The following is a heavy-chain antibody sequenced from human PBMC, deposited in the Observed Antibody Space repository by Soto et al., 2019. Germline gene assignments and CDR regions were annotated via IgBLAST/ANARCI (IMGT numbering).Heavy chain of an antibody. CDR3: AREAGGSGSYYQAGFYYYYGMDV. V-gene: IGHV4-59*01. Sequence: SETLSLTCTVSGGSISSYYWSWIRQPPGKGLEWIGYIYYSGSTNYNPSLKSRVTISVDTAKNQFSLKLSSVTAADTAVYYCAREAGGSGSYYQAGFYYYYGMDVGGQGTTVTVSS. CDR1: GGSISSYY. J-gene: IGHJ6*02. CDR2: IYYSGST. D-gene: IGHD3-10*01.